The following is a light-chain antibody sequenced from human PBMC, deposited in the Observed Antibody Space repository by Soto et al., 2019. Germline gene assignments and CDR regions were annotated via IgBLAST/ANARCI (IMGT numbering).Light chain of an antibody. Sequence: QSVLTQPPSASGTPGQRVTVSCSGSSANIASNTVNWYQQLPGTAPKLLIYSNDQRPSGVPDRFSASKSGTSASLAISGLQSEDEADYYCASWEDSLNGHVFGTGTKLTVL. CDR3: ASWEDSLNGHV. J-gene: IGLJ1*01. CDR1: SANIASNT. CDR2: SND. V-gene: IGLV1-44*01.